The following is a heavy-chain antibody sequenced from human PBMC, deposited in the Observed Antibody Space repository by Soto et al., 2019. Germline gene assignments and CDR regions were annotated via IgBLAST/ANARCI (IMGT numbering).Heavy chain of an antibody. V-gene: IGHV3-21*01. D-gene: IGHD3-22*01. CDR3: VRDYYDTSGYPNTFDM. CDR1: GFTLSRHT. Sequence: GSLRLSCAASGFTLSRHTMNWVRQAPGKGLEWVSFIGSRTSDIYYADSVKGRFTISRDNAKNSLYLDLTRLRAEDTAVYFCVRDYYDTSGYPNTFDMWGQGTMVTVSS. J-gene: IGHJ3*02. CDR2: IGSRTSDI.